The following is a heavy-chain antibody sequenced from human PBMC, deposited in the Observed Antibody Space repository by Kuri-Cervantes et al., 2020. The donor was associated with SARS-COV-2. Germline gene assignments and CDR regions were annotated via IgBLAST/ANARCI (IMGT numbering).Heavy chain of an antibody. V-gene: IGHV4-39*07. Sequence: GSLRLSCTVSGASISSSTYYWGWIRQSPGKGLEWLGSIYESGDTYYSSSLKSRLSLSVDRSKNQFSLKLSSVTAADTAVYYCARELVVPAATGYYYYGMDVWGQGTTVTVSS. CDR1: GASISSSTYY. D-gene: IGHD2-2*01. CDR3: ARELVVPAATGYYYYGMDV. CDR2: IYESGDT. J-gene: IGHJ6*02.